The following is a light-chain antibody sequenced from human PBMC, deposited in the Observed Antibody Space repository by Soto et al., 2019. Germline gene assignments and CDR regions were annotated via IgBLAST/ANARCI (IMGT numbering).Light chain of an antibody. CDR1: RSNIGNNY. J-gene: IGLJ1*01. CDR2: DNN. CDR3: GTWDSSLSGYV. V-gene: IGLV1-51*01. Sequence: QSVLTQPPSVSAAPGQMVTIAYPGSRSNIGNNYVSWYQQLSGTAPKLLIYDNNKRPSGIPDRFSVSNSGTSATLGIIGPQTGDEGDYYCGTWDSSLSGYVFGTGTKVTVL.